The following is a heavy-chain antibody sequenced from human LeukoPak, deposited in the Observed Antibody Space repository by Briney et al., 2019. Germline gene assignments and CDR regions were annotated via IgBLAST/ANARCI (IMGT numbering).Heavy chain of an antibody. CDR2: INQDESEE. J-gene: IGHJ2*01. D-gene: IGHD4-17*01. V-gene: IGHV3-7*02. CDR3: ARADGLYGYGVEGLGYFDF. CDR1: GFTFSSYW. Sequence: GGSLRLSCAASGFTFSSYWMAWVRQAPGEGPEWVANINQDESEEYYVDSVKGRFTISRDNAKNSLYLQMNSLRAEDTAVYYCARADGLYGYGVEGLGYFDFWGRGTLVTVSS.